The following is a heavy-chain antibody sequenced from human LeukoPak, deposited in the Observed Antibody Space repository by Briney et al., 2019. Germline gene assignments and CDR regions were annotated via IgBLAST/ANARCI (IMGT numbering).Heavy chain of an antibody. Sequence: PGGSLRLSCAASGFTFSSYSMNWVRQAPGKGLEWVSSISSSSSYIYYADSVKGRFTISRDNAKNSLYLQMNSLRAEDTAVYYCARDRDIVVVPAAIGGYYYGMDVWGQGTTVTVSS. CDR1: GFTFSSYS. V-gene: IGHV3-21*01. D-gene: IGHD2-2*01. CDR3: ARDRDIVVVPAAIGGYYYGMDV. CDR2: ISSSSSYI. J-gene: IGHJ6*02.